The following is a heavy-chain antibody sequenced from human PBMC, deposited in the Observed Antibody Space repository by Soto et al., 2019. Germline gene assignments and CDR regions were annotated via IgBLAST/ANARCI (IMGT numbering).Heavy chain of an antibody. CDR2: IYYSGST. CDR1: GGSISSYY. Sequence: PSETLSLTCTVSGGSISSYYWSLIRQPPGKGLEWIGYIYYSGSTNYNPSLKSRVTISVDTSKNQLSLKLSSVTAADTAVYYCARGFTTVVTVDYWGQGTLVTVSS. D-gene: IGHD4-17*01. CDR3: ARGFTTVVTVDY. J-gene: IGHJ4*02. V-gene: IGHV4-59*08.